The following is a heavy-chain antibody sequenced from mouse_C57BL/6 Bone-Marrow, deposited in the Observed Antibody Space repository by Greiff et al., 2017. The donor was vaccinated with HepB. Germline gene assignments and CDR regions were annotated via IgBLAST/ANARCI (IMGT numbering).Heavy chain of an antibody. CDR2: IYPGSGNT. CDR3: ARGLREYYFDY. Sequence: QVQLKQSGAELVRPGASVKLSCKASGYTFTDYYINWVKQRPGQGLEWIARIYPGSGNTYYNEKFKGKATLTAEKSSSTAYMQLSSLTSEDSAVYFCARGLREYYFDYWGQGTTLTVSS. J-gene: IGHJ2*01. CDR1: GYTFTDYY. D-gene: IGHD1-1*01. V-gene: IGHV1-76*01.